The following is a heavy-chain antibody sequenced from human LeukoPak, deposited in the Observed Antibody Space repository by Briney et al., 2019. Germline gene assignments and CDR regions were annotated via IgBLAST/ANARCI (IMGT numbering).Heavy chain of an antibody. D-gene: IGHD3-10*01. CDR3: ARDPGGLWFGELLNLYYYYYMDV. V-gene: IGHV1-46*01. Sequence: ASVKVSCKASGYTFTRYYMHWVRQAPGQGLEWMGIINPSGGSTSYAQKFQGRVTMTRDMSTSTVYMELSSLRSDDTAVYYCARDPGGLWFGELLNLYYYYYMDVWGKGTTVTISS. J-gene: IGHJ6*03. CDR1: GYTFTRYY. CDR2: INPSGGST.